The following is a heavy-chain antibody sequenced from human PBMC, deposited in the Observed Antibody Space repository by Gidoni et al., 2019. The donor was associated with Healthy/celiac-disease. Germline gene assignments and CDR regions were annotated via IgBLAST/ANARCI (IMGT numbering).Heavy chain of an antibody. J-gene: IGHJ6*02. V-gene: IGHV1-69*01. Sequence: QVQLVQSGAEGKKRGSSVKVSCKASEGTFSSYAISWVRQAPGQGLEWMGGIIPIFGTANYAQKFQGRVTITADESTSTAYMELSSLRSEDTAVYYCAREDSSASGRYYYGMDVWGQGTTVTVSS. D-gene: IGHD6-6*01. CDR1: EGTFSSYA. CDR3: AREDSSASGRYYYGMDV. CDR2: IIPIFGTA.